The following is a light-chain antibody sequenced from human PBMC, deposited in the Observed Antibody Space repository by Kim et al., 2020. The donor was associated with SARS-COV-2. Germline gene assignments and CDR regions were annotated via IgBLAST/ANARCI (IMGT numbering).Light chain of an antibody. J-gene: IGLJ2*01. Sequence: GRSVTISCTGTSSDVGSYNRVSWYQQTPGTAPKLMIYEVSNRPSGVPDRFSGSKSGNTASLTISGLQAEDEADYFCSSYTSITTLVFGGGTQLTVL. CDR2: EVS. V-gene: IGLV2-18*02. CDR3: SSYTSITTLV. CDR1: SSDVGSYNR.